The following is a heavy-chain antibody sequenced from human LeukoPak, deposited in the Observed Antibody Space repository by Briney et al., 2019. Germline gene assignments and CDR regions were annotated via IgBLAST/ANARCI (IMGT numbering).Heavy chain of an antibody. CDR1: GFTFNKYD. CDR3: ARDLYPDSADYGMDA. CDR2: IGTTADT. J-gene: IGHJ6*02. Sequence: GGSLRLSCAASGFTFNKYDMHWVRQVTGKSLEWVSGIGTTADTFYPDSVKGRFTISRDNAKNSIYLQMNSLRAGDTAVYYCARDLYPDSADYGMDAWGQGTTVTVSS. V-gene: IGHV3-13*01.